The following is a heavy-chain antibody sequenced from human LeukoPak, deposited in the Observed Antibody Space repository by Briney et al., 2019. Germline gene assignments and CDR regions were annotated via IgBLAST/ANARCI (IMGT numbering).Heavy chain of an antibody. V-gene: IGHV1-18*01. Sequence: ASVKVSCKASGYTFTSYGISWVRQAPGQGLEWMGWISAYNGNTNYAQKLQGRVTMATDTSTSTAYMELRSLRSDDTAVYYCARDPEQYSYDYYPSYAFDIWGQGTMVTVSS. CDR2: ISAYNGNT. CDR1: GYTFTSYG. D-gene: IGHD5-18*01. CDR3: ARDPEQYSYDYYPSYAFDI. J-gene: IGHJ3*02.